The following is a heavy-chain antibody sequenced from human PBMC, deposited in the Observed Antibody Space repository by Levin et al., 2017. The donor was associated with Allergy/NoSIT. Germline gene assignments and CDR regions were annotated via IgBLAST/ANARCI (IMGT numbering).Heavy chain of an antibody. CDR2: ISYDGSNK. Sequence: GGSLRLSCAASGFTFSSYAMHWVRQAPGKGLEWVAVISYDGSNKYYADSVKGRFTISRDNSKNTLYLQMNSLRAEDTAVYYCASSRGYSGYDALDYWGQGTLVTVSS. V-gene: IGHV3-30-3*01. J-gene: IGHJ4*02. D-gene: IGHD5-12*01. CDR1: GFTFSSYA. CDR3: ASSRGYSGYDALDY.